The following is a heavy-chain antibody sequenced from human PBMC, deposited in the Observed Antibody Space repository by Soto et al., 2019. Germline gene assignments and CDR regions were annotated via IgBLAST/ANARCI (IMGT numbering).Heavy chain of an antibody. CDR2: IKEDGSDK. CDR1: GFIFSNYW. J-gene: IGHJ4*02. V-gene: IGHV3-7*05. CDR3: ATTRRSSSVDF. D-gene: IGHD6-6*01. Sequence: GGSLRLSCAASGFIFSNYWMSWVRQAPGKGLEWVANIKEDGSDKYYVDSVKGRFTISRDNAKNSLYPQMNSLRVEDTAVYYCATTRRSSSVDFWGQGTLVTVSS.